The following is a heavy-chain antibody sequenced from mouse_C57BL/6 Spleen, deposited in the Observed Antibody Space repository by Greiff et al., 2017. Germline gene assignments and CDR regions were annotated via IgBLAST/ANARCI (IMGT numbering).Heavy chain of an antibody. J-gene: IGHJ1*03. CDR1: GYAFSSYW. D-gene: IGHD1-1*01. Sequence: VMLVESGAELVKPGASVKISCKASGYAFSSYWMNWVKQRPGKGLEWIGQIYPGDGDTNYNGKFKGKATLTADKSSSTAYMQLSSLTSEDSAVYFCARITTVVATDWYFDVWGTGTTVTVSS. V-gene: IGHV1-80*01. CDR2: IYPGDGDT. CDR3: ARITTVVATDWYFDV.